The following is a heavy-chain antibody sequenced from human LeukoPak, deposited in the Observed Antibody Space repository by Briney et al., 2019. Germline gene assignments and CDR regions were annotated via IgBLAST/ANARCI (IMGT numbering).Heavy chain of an antibody. J-gene: IGHJ4*02. Sequence: GASVKVSCKASGGTFSSYAISWVRQAPGQGLEWMGGIIPNFGTANYAQKFQGRVTITTDESTSTAYMELSSLRSEDTAVYYCARRGDGYNQYYFDYWGQGTLVTVSS. D-gene: IGHD5-24*01. V-gene: IGHV1-69*05. CDR3: ARRGDGYNQYYFDY. CDR1: GGTFSSYA. CDR2: IIPNFGTA.